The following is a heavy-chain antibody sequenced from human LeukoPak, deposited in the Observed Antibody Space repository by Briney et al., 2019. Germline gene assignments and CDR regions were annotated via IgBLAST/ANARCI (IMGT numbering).Heavy chain of an antibody. Sequence: GSLRLSCAASGFTFSSYAMSLVRQAPGKGLEWVSAISGSGGSTYYADSVKGRFTISRDNSKNTLYLQMNSLRAEDTAVYYCANGLTRGGSPIDYWGQGTLVTVSS. D-gene: IGHD3-9*01. CDR2: ISGSGGST. CDR3: ANGLTRGGSPIDY. CDR1: GFTFSSYA. V-gene: IGHV3-23*01. J-gene: IGHJ4*02.